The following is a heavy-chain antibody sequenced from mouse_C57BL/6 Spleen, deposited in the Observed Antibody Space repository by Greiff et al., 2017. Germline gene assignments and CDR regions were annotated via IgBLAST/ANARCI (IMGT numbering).Heavy chain of an antibody. V-gene: IGHV5-17*01. Sequence: EVKLVESGGGLVKPGGSLKLSCAASGFTFSDYGMHWVRQAPEKGLEWVAYISSGSSTIYYADTVKGRFTISRDNTKNTLFLQMTSLRSEDTAMYYCARALYDDYAMDYWGQGTSVTVSS. D-gene: IGHD2-3*01. CDR1: GFTFSDYG. J-gene: IGHJ4*01. CDR3: ARALYDDYAMDY. CDR2: ISSGSSTI.